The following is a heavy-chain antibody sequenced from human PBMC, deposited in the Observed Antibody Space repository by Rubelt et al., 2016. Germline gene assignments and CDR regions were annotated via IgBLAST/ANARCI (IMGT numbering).Heavy chain of an antibody. CDR2: FDPEDGET. V-gene: IGHV1-24*01. CDR3: ATRSLWFGEIDRYFDY. CDR1: GYTLTELS. Sequence: QVQLVQSGAEVKKPGASVKVSCKVSGYTLTELSMHWARQAPGKGLEWMGGFDPEDGETIYAQKFQGRVTMTEETSTDTAYMELSSLRSEDTAVYYCATRSLWFGEIDRYFDYWGQGTLVTVSS. J-gene: IGHJ4*02. D-gene: IGHD3-10*01.